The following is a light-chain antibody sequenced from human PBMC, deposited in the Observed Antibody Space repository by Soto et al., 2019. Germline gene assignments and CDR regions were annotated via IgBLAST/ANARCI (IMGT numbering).Light chain of an antibody. CDR3: QQAGSSPYT. CDR2: GAI. CDR1: QSLYFTY. V-gene: IGKV3-20*01. J-gene: IGKJ5*01. Sequence: DIVLPQSPGTLSLSPGERATLSCRASQSLYFTYLAWYPQKSGQAPRLLVHGAISRAAGIPDRFRDTDSETVCTLIIDGVKSEDSAVDYCQQAGSSPYTFGRGTRLEI.